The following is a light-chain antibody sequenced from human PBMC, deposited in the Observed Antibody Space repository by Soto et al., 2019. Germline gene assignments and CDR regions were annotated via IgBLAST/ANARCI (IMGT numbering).Light chain of an antibody. CDR1: SSDVGDSNY. CDR2: NVN. J-gene: IGLJ2*01. V-gene: IGLV2-14*03. CDR3: SSYRTTSAQVV. Sequence: QSVLTQPASVSGSPGQSITISCTGTSSDVGDSNYVSWYQQYPGKAPKLMIYNVNDRPSGVSSRFSGSKSGNTASLTISGLQAEDEADYYCSSYRTTSAQVVFGGGTKLTVL.